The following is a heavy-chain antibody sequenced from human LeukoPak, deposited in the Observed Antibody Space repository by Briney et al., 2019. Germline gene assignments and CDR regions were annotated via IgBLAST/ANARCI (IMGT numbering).Heavy chain of an antibody. V-gene: IGHV4-39*07. CDR3: ARPKPPGPDAFDI. Sequence: PSETLSLTCTVSGGSISSSSYYWGWIRQPPGKGLEWIGSIYYSGSTYHNPSLKSRVTISVDTSKNQFSLKLSSVTAADTAVYYCARPKPPGPDAFDIWGQGTMVTVSS. CDR2: IYYSGST. J-gene: IGHJ3*02. CDR1: GGSISSSSYY.